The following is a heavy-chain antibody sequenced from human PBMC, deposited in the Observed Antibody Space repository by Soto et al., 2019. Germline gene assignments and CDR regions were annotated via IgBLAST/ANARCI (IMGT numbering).Heavy chain of an antibody. CDR2: VYTTGST. D-gene: IGHD3-10*01. CDR3: ARESTYGSQSSWYYFDH. CDR1: GGFISSYY. J-gene: IGHJ4*02. Sequence: QVQLQESGPGLVKPSETLSLTCTVSGGFISSYYWSWIRQPAGKGLEWIGRVYTTGSTNYNPSLKGRVTMSVDKSKNQFSLMLSSVTVADTAGYYCARESTYGSQSSWYYFDHLGQGSLVTVSS. V-gene: IGHV4-4*07.